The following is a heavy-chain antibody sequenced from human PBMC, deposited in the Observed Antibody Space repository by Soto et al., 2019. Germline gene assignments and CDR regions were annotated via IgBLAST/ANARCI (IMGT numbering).Heavy chain of an antibody. D-gene: IGHD2-2*01. J-gene: IGHJ6*02. CDR2: ISSKAYGGTT. CDR3: QYQLLTYYLHLDP. Sequence: GGSLRLSCIGSGFTFGDHAMSWFRQAPGKGLEWVGFISSKAYGGTTEYAASVKGRFTISRDDSNSIAYLQMNSLKTEDTAVYYCQYQLLTYYLHLDPWGERTTVT. V-gene: IGHV3-49*03. CDR1: GFTFGDHA.